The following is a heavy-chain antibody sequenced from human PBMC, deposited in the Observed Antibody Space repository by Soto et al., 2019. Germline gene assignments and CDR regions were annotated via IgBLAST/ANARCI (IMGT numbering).Heavy chain of an antibody. CDR3: ARHVAAVAVSFDY. V-gene: IGHV4-59*08. CDR1: GGSISSYY. D-gene: IGHD6-19*01. Sequence: QVQLQESGPGLVKPSETLSLTCTVSGGSISSYYWSWIRQPPGKGLEWIGYIYYSGSTNYNPSLKSRVTISVDTSKNHFSLKLSSVTAADTAVYYCARHVAAVAVSFDYWGQGTLVTVSS. J-gene: IGHJ4*02. CDR2: IYYSGST.